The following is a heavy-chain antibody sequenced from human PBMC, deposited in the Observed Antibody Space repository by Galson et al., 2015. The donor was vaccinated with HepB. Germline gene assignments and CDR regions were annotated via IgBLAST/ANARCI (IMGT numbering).Heavy chain of an antibody. CDR3: AKSYTAYSSSCPEY. V-gene: IGHV3-23*01. CDR2: ISAGGGST. CDR1: GFTFSSYA. D-gene: IGHD6-13*01. J-gene: IGHJ4*02. Sequence: PLRLSCAASGFTFSSYAMSWVRQAPGKGLEWVSAISAGGGSTYYADSVKGRFTISRDNSKNTLYLQMNSLRAEDTAVYYCAKSYTAYSSSCPEYWGQGTLVTVSS.